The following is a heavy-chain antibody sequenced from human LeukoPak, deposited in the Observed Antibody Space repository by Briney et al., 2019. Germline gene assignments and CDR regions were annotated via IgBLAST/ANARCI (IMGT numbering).Heavy chain of an antibody. CDR1: GFTFTNYA. V-gene: IGHV3-23*01. CDR3: TVILNWYVDL. J-gene: IGHJ2*01. Sequence: GGSLRLSCAASGFTFTNYAVDWVRQAPGQGLEWVSVIRSDGIRTNYADSVKGRFTISRDNSKNILFLQMNSLRAEDTAVYYCTVILNWYVDLWGRGTMVTVSS. D-gene: IGHD2-21*01. CDR2: IRSDGIRT.